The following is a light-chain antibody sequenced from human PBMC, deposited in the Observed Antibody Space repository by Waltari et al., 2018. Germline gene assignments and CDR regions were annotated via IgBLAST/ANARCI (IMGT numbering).Light chain of an antibody. Sequence: DIQLTQSPSFLSASVGDRVTITCRASQGIISYLAWYQQKPVKAPKVLIYGASTLQRGVPSRFSGSGSGTEFTLTISSLQPEDVATYYCQQLKSYPRTFGQGTKLEIK. CDR2: GAS. J-gene: IGKJ2*02. CDR3: QQLKSYPRT. CDR1: QGIISY. V-gene: IGKV1-9*01.